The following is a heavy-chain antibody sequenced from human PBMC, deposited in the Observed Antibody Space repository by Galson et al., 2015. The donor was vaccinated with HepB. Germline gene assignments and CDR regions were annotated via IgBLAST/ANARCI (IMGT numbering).Heavy chain of an antibody. CDR3: ARVHSPRWGSEDNWFDP. CDR1: GGSISSGGYS. J-gene: IGHJ5*02. V-gene: IGHV4-30-2*01. Sequence: LSLTCAVSGGSISSGGYSWSWIRQPPGKGLEWIGYIYHSGSTYYNPSLKSRVTISVDRSKNQFSLKLSSVTAADTAVYYCARVHSPRWGSEDNWFDPWGQGTLVTVSS. D-gene: IGHD7-27*01. CDR2: IYHSGST.